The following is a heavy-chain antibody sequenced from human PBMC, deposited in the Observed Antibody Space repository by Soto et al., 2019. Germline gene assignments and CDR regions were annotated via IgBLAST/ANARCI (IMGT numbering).Heavy chain of an antibody. D-gene: IGHD5-18*01. CDR3: ARDRGGYSYGRNDY. CDR2: IHYSGATP. CDR1: GYTFTNYY. J-gene: IGHJ4*02. V-gene: IGHV1-46*01. Sequence: ASVKVSYKASGYTFTNYYMHWVRQAPGQGLEWMGVIHYSGATPTYAQKFQGRVTMARDTSTSTVYVELSSLTSDDTAVYYCARDRGGYSYGRNDYWGQGTLVTVSS.